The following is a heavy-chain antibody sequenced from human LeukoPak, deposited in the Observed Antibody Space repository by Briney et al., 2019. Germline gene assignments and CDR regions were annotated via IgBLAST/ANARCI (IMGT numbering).Heavy chain of an antibody. Sequence: SETLSLTCTVSGYSISSGYYWGWIRQPPGKGLEWIGSIYHSGSTYYNPSLKSRVTISVDTSKNQLSLKLSSVTAADTAVYYCARGRGADYWGQGTLVTVSS. V-gene: IGHV4-38-2*02. CDR1: GYSISSGYY. CDR3: ARGRGADY. CDR2: IYHSGST. D-gene: IGHD1-26*01. J-gene: IGHJ4*02.